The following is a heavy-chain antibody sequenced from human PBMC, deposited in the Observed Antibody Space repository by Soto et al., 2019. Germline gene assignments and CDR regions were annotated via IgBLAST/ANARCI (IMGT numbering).Heavy chain of an antibody. Sequence: EVQLVESGGGLVQRGGSLRLSCAASGFTFGIYSMNWVRQAPGKGLEWVSYINGSSSTMYYADSVKGRFTISRDNADNSLYVQMNSLRDADTAVYYCARGDRFRCSGDRCFSDGLFLSWGQGTLVTVSS. J-gene: IGHJ5*02. CDR1: GFTFGIYS. V-gene: IGHV3-48*02. CDR3: ARGDRFRCSGDRCFSDGLFLS. D-gene: IGHD2-15*01. CDR2: INGSSSTM.